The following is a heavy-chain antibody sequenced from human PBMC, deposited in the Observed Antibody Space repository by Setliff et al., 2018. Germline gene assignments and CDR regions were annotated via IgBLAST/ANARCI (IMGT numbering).Heavy chain of an antibody. D-gene: IGHD6-13*01. J-gene: IGHJ3*02. CDR3: ASAGHSGSWFPFDAFHI. CDR1: GFGFGGHW. CDR2: ISRSSTYI. Sequence: TGGSLRLSCAASGFGFGGHWMSWVRQAPGKGLEWVSSISRSSTYIYYADSMKGRFTISRDNAKNSLYLQMNSLRAEDTAVYYCASAGHSGSWFPFDAFHIWGQGTMVTVSS. V-gene: IGHV3-21*01.